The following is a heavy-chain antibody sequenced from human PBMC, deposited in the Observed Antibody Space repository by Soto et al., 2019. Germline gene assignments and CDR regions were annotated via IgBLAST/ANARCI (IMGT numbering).Heavy chain of an antibody. Sequence: GASVKVSCKASGYTFTSYAMRWVRQAPGQRLEWMGWISGYNGDTKYAQKVQGRVTMTIDTSTYTAYMELRSLTSDDTAIYYCAKNGQPPYYYYGMDVWGQGTTVTVSS. CDR2: ISGYNGDT. CDR3: AKNGQPPYYYYGMDV. D-gene: IGHD2-8*01. J-gene: IGHJ6*02. CDR1: GYTFTSYA. V-gene: IGHV1-18*01.